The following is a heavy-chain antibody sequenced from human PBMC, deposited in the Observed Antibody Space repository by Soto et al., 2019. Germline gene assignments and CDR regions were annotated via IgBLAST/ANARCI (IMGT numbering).Heavy chain of an antibody. CDR2: ISSSSSTI. J-gene: IGHJ4*02. D-gene: IGHD5-12*01. CDR3: ARDTLSEYSGYVIDY. CDR1: GFTFSSYS. Sequence: GGSLRLSCAASGFTFSSYSMNWVRQAPGKGLEWVSYISSSSSTIYYADSVKGRFTISRDNAKNSLYLQMNSLRAEDTAVYYCARDTLSEYSGYVIDYWGQGTLVTVSS. V-gene: IGHV3-48*01.